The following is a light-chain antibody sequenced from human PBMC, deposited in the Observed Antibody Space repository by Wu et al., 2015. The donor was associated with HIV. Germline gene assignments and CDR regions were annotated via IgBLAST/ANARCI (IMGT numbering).Light chain of an antibody. CDR2: GAS. V-gene: IGKV3-20*01. CDR1: QSISSNY. Sequence: EIVLTQSPGTLSLSPGERATLSCRASQSISSNYLAWYQQIPGQAPRLLIYGASSRATGISDRFSGSGSGTDFTLTINRLEPADFAVYYCQHYGSSSRTFGRGPRWKS. J-gene: IGKJ1*01. CDR3: QHYGSSSRT.